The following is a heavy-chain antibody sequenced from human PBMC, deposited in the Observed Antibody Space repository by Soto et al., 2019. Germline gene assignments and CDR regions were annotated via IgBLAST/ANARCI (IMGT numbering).Heavy chain of an antibody. D-gene: IGHD6-25*01. J-gene: IGHJ5*02. CDR1: GGSISSGGYY. CDR3: VRGDSSECLWFDP. Sequence: QVHLQESGPGLVKPSQTLSLTCTVSGGSISSGGYYWSWIRQHPGKGLEWIGYIYYSGSTYYNPSLKSRVTISVDTAKNQFSLKLSSVTAADTDVYYCVRGDSSECLWFDPWGHVTLVTVSS. V-gene: IGHV4-31*03. CDR2: IYYSGST.